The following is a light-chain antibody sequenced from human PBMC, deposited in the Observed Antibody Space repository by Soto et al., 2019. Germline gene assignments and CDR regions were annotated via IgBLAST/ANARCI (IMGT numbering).Light chain of an antibody. CDR2: NVY. CDR3: SSYTTSRNYV. CDR1: NSDVGSYNY. Sequence: QSVLTQPASVSGSPGQSITISCTGTNSDVGSYNYVSWHQQHPGKAPKLMIYNVYDRPSGISNRFSGSKSGSTASLTISGVQGEDEADYYCSSYTTSRNYVFGIGTKVT. V-gene: IGLV2-14*03. J-gene: IGLJ1*01.